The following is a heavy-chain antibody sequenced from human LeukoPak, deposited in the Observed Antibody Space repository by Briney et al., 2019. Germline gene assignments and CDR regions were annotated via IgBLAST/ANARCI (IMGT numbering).Heavy chain of an antibody. CDR1: GGSISSYY. J-gene: IGHJ5*02. D-gene: IGHD3-22*01. CDR2: IYYSGST. V-gene: IGHV4-59*08. Sequence: PSETLSLTYTVSGGSISSYYWSWIRQPPGKGLEWIGYIYYSGSTNYNPSLKSRVTISVDTSKNQFSLKLSSVTAADTAAYYCARHRGAPYYYDSSGYGDWFDPWGQGTLVTVSS. CDR3: ARHRGAPYYYDSSGYGDWFDP.